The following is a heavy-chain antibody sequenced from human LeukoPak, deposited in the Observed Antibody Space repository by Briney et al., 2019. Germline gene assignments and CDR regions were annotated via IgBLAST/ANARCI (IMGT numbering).Heavy chain of an antibody. J-gene: IGHJ3*02. Sequence: SVKVSCKASGGTFSSYAISWVRQAPGQGLEWMGRIIPILGIANYAQKFQGRVTITADKSTSTAYMELSSLRSEDTAVYYCARDSSPITMIVVPPYAFDIWGQGTMVTVSS. CDR1: GGTFSSYA. CDR2: IIPILGIA. D-gene: IGHD3-22*01. CDR3: ARDSSPITMIVVPPYAFDI. V-gene: IGHV1-69*04.